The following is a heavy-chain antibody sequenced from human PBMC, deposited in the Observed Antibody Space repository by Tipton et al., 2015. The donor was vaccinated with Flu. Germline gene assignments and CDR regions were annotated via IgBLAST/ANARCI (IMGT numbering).Heavy chain of an antibody. D-gene: IGHD2-21*01. CDR1: GGSISSYY. J-gene: IGHJ2*01. CDR3: ARVSIGSGYSYWYFDL. CDR2: IYYSGST. Sequence: TLSLTCTVSGGSISSYYWSWIRQPPGKGLEWIGYIYYSGSTNYNPSLKSRVTISVDTSKNQFSLKLSSVTAADTAVYYCARVSIGSGYSYWYFDLWGRGTLVTVSS. V-gene: IGHV4-59*01.